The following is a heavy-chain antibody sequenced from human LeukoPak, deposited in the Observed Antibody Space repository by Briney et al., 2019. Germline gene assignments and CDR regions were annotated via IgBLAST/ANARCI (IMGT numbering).Heavy chain of an antibody. CDR2: IYHSGST. CDR3: ARACCGSYYGGSNFDY. CDR1: GGSISSSNW. V-gene: IGHV4-4*02. D-gene: IGHD1-26*01. J-gene: IGHJ4*02. Sequence: SETLSLTCAVSGGSISSSNWWSWVRQPPGKGLEWIGEIYHSGSTNYNPSLKSRVTISVDKSKNQFSLKLSSVTAADTAVYYCARACCGSYYGGSNFDYWGQGTLVTVSS.